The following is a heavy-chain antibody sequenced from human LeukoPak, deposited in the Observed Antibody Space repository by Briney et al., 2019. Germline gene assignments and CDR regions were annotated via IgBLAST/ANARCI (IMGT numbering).Heavy chain of an antibody. CDR1: GFTFSGYA. Sequence: PGGSLRLSCAASGFTFSGYAMSWVRQAPGKGLEWVSAISGSGGSTYYADSVKGRFTISRDNSKNTLYLQMNSLRAEDTAVYYCAKTLYCGGDCPRTFDIWGQGTMVTVSS. J-gene: IGHJ3*02. CDR2: ISGSGGST. D-gene: IGHD2-21*02. V-gene: IGHV3-23*01. CDR3: AKTLYCGGDCPRTFDI.